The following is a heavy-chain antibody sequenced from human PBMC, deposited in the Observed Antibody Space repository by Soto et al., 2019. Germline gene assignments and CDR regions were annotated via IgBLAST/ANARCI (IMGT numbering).Heavy chain of an antibody. CDR2: ISSSSSTI. D-gene: IGHD5-18*01. J-gene: IGHJ4*02. V-gene: IGHV3-48*02. CDR3: ARDLPPFYSYGRYYFDY. CDR1: GFTFSSYS. Sequence: GGSLRLSCAASGFTFSSYSMNWVRQAPGKGLEWVSYISSSSSTIYYADSVKGRFTISRDNAKNSLYLQMNSLRDEDTAVYYWARDLPPFYSYGRYYFDYWGQGTLVTVSS.